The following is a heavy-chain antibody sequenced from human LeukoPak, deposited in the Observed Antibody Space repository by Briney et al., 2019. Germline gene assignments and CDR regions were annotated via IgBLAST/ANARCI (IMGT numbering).Heavy chain of an antibody. D-gene: IGHD6-6*01. CDR2: VYHSGTT. Sequence: SETLSLTCTVSGDSISDNYWSWIRQPPGKGLEWIGYVYHSGTTDYNPSLKSRVTISVDTSKNQFSLKLTSVTAADTAVYYCARGFGSSSLKNYFDYWGQGTLVTVSS. V-gene: IGHV4-59*08. CDR3: ARGFGSSSLKNYFDY. CDR1: GDSISDNY. J-gene: IGHJ4*02.